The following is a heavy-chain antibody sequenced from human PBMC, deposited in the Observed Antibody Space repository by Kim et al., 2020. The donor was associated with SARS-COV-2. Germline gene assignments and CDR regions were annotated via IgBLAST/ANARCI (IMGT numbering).Heavy chain of an antibody. CDR2: IYYSGST. CDR3: ARSEGRAGGHQFDY. CDR1: SDSISSYY. J-gene: IGHJ4*02. V-gene: IGHV4-59*01. D-gene: IGHD1-26*01. Sequence: SETLSLTCSVSSDSISSYYCSWIRQLPGKGLEWLGYIYYSGSTDYNPSLKTRVTISWDTSKNQFSLDLTSVTDADTAVYSCARSEGRAGGHQFDYWGPGILVTVSS.